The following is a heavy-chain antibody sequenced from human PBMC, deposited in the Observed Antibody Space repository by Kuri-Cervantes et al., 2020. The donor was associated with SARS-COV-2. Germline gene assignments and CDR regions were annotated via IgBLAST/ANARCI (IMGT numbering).Heavy chain of an antibody. J-gene: IGHJ4*02. D-gene: IGHD3-3*01. V-gene: IGHV4-39*07. CDR3: ARVRRFLEWNRPIGNFDY. CDR1: GGSISSSSHY. Sequence: WGSLRLSCSVSGGSISSSSHYWGWIRQPPGKGLEWIGRIYYSGSTYYNPSLKSRVPISVDTSKNQFSLKLSSVTAADTAVYYCARVRRFLEWNRPIGNFDYWGQGTLVTVSS. CDR2: IYYSGST.